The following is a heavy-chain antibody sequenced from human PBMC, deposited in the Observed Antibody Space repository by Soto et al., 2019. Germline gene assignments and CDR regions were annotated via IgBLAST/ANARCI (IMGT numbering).Heavy chain of an antibody. V-gene: IGHV4-39*02. CDR2: MYYSGSP. D-gene: IGHD3-22*01. CDR3: ARDPRGGQYYDSGGGYYYTGGNWFDP. J-gene: IGHJ5*02. Sequence: SETLSLTCSVSGGSISSSYYWDWIRQPPGKGLEWIVSMYYSGSPIYNVSLKSRVTIFVDTSKNQFSLKLTSVTAADTAVYYCARDPRGGQYYDSGGGYYYTGGNWFDPWGQGTLVTVSS. CDR1: GGSISSSYY.